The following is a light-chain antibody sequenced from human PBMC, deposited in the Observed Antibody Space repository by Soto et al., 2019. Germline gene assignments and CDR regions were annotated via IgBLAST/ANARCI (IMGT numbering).Light chain of an antibody. V-gene: IGKV1-39*01. Sequence: DLPMTQSPSSLSASVGDRVTITCRASQSISSYLNWYQQKPGKAPKILIYAASSLQSGVPSRFSGSGSGTDFNLTISSLQTEDFATYYCQQLNAYTLTFGQGTRVEIK. J-gene: IGKJ5*01. CDR2: AAS. CDR1: QSISSY. CDR3: QQLNAYTLT.